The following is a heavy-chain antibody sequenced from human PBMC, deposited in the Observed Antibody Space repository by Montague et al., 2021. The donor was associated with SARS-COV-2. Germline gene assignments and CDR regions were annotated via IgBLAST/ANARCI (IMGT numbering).Heavy chain of an antibody. D-gene: IGHD3-22*01. CDR2: INYSGST. V-gene: IGHV4-34*01. CDR1: GGSFSDYY. CDR3: ARDAPTISMILVVMTGAGWYFDL. J-gene: IGHJ2*01. Sequence: SETLSLTCAVYGGSFSDYYWSWIRQPPGKGLEWIGEINYSGSTNYNPSLRSRVTISVDTSKNQFSLKLSAVTAADTAVYYCARDAPTISMILVVMTGAGWYFDLWGRGTLVTVSS.